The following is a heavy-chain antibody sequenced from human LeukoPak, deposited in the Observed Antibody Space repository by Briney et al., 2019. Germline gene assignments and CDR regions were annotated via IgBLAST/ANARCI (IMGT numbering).Heavy chain of an antibody. Sequence: LLLSLIPEAPGKGPEGVGYIYYSGSTYYNPSLKSQVTISVDTSKNQFSLKLSSVTAADTAVYYCARGYCSGGSCHPTFDYWGQGTLVTVSS. V-gene: IGHV4-30-4*07. CDR3: ARGYCSGGSCHPTFDY. CDR2: IYYSGST. CDR1: LL. D-gene: IGHD2-15*01. J-gene: IGHJ4*02.